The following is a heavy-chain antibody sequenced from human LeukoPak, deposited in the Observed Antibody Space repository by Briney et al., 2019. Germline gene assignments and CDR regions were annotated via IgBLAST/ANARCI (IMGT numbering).Heavy chain of an antibody. V-gene: IGHV4-59*08. CDR3: ARHLGAGGVAATLYGMDV. CDR2: AHYSGRT. D-gene: IGHD3-16*01. J-gene: IGHJ6*02. CDR1: GGSINNHY. Sequence: SSETLSLTCTVSGGSINNHYWSWVRQPPGKGLEWIGYAHYSGRTNYNPSLKSRVTISVDTSKNQFSLKLSSVTAADTAVYYCARHLGAGGVAATLYGMDVWGQGTTVTVSS.